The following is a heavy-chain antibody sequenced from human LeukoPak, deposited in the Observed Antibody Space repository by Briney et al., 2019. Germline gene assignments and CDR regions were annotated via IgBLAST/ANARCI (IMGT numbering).Heavy chain of an antibody. J-gene: IGHJ6*03. V-gene: IGHV4-59*12. Sequence: NPSETLSLTCTVSGGSISSYYWSWIRQPPGKGLEWIGYIYYSGSTNYNPSLKSRVTISVDRSKNQFSLKLSSVTAADTAVYYCASYGDSPYYYYYMDVWGKGTTVTVSS. CDR2: IYYSGST. CDR1: GGSISSYY. CDR3: ASYGDSPYYYYYMDV. D-gene: IGHD4-17*01.